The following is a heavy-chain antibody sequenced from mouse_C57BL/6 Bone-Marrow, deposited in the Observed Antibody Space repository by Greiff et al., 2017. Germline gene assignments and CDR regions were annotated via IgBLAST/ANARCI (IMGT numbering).Heavy chain of an antibody. CDR2: IDPSDSYT. V-gene: IGHV1-69*01. Sequence: QVQLQQPGAELVMPGASVKLSCKASGYTFTSYWMHWVKQRPGQGLEWIGEIDPSDSYTNYNQKFKGKSTLTVDKSSSTAYMQLSSLTSEDSAVXYCARSGLRRMDYWGHGTSLTVSS. J-gene: IGHJ4*01. D-gene: IGHD3-1*01. CDR3: ARSGLRRMDY. CDR1: GYTFTSYW.